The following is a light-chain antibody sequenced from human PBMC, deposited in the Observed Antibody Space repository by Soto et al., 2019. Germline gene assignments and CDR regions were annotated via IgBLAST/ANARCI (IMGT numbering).Light chain of an antibody. CDR2: DAS. V-gene: IGKV3-15*01. CDR3: QHYNNWPRT. CDR1: HSVSSN. Sequence: EIVMTQSPATLSVSPGERATHSCRASHSVSSNLAWYQQKPGQAPRLLIFDASTRATGIPARFSASGSGTEFTLTISSLQSEDFAVYYCQHYNNWPRTFGQGTKLEIK. J-gene: IGKJ2*01.